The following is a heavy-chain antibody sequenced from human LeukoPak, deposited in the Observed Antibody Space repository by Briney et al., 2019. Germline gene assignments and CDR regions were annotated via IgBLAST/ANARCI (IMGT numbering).Heavy chain of an antibody. CDR2: IYYSGST. D-gene: IGHD2-8*02. CDR1: GGSISSISYY. J-gene: IGHJ4*02. CDR3: ARGVYCTGGVCPFDY. Sequence: SETLSLTCTVSGGSISSISYYWGWIRQPPGKGLEWIGYIYYSGSTNYNPSLKSRVTISVDTSKNQFSLKLSSVTAADTAVYYCARGVYCTGGVCPFDYWGQGTLVTVSS. V-gene: IGHV4-61*05.